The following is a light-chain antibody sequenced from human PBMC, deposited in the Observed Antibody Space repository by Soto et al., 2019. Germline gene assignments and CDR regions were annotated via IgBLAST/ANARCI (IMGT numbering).Light chain of an antibody. CDR3: QQTSSAPFT. CDR1: QNINTY. J-gene: IGKJ3*01. CDR2: DAA. V-gene: IGKV1-39*01. Sequence: VGDRVTIACRASQNINTYLNWYQQKPGKAPKLLIFDAASLQSGVPSRFSGGGSRTDFTLTITSLQPEDFATYYCQQTSSAPFTFGPGTKVDIK.